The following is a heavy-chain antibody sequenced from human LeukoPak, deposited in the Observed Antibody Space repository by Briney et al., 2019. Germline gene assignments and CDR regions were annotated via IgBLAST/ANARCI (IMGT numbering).Heavy chain of an antibody. CDR2: ISGSGGST. CDR1: GFTFSSHA. D-gene: IGHD2-2*01. J-gene: IGHJ4*02. CDR3: AKGVPSCSTTSCYADY. Sequence: GGSLRLSCAASGFTFSSHAMSWVRQAPGKGLEWVSAISGSGGSTYYADSVKGRFTFSRDNSKNTLYLQMNSLRAEDTAVYYCAKGVPSCSTTSCYADYWGQGTLVTVSS. V-gene: IGHV3-23*01.